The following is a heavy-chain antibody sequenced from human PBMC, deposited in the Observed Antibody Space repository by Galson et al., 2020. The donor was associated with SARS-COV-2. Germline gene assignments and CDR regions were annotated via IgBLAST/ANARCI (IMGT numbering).Heavy chain of an antibody. CDR3: AREPEDSPFDY. V-gene: IGHV4-61*02. Sequence: SQTLSLTCTVSGVSISSPTYYWSWIRRPAGRGLEWIGRIHTGRNTIYNPSLKNRVTISMDTSRNQFSLRLSFVTAADMAVYYCAREPEDSPFDYWGRGILVTVSS. D-gene: IGHD3-22*01. CDR2: IHTGRNT. CDR1: GVSISSPTYY. J-gene: IGHJ4*02.